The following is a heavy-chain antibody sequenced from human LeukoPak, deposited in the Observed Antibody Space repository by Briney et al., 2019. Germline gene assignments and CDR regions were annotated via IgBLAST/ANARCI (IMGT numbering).Heavy chain of an antibody. Sequence: GGSLRLSCEASGFTFINYVMNWVRQAPGKGLEWVSSITSSSTYIYYADSLKGRFTISRDNAKKSLYLQMNSLRAEDTAVYYCAREWELLRAFDYWGQGTLVTVSS. CDR1: GFTFINYV. CDR2: ITSSSTYI. D-gene: IGHD1-26*01. V-gene: IGHV3-21*01. CDR3: AREWELLRAFDY. J-gene: IGHJ4*02.